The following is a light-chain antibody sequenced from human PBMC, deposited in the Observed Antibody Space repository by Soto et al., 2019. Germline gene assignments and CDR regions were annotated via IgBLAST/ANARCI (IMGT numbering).Light chain of an antibody. CDR3: QQTFNTPRA. Sequence: DIQMTQSPSSLSASVGGRITITCRATQTIRTSLNWYQQVPGKAPKLLIHDASRLQSGVPSRFSGSGSGTDCTLTIANLQPEDFATYYCQQTFNTPRAFGQGTRVEI. V-gene: IGKV1-39*01. J-gene: IGKJ1*01. CDR1: QTIRTS. CDR2: DAS.